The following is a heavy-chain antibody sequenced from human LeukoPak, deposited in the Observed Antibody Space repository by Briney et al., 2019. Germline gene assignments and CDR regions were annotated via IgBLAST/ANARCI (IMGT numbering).Heavy chain of an antibody. CDR1: GYTFTGYY. J-gene: IGHJ4*02. CDR3: ARDSDRREAGEPNFDY. D-gene: IGHD1-14*01. V-gene: IGHV1-18*04. Sequence: ASVKVSCKASGYTFTGYYMHWVRQAPGQGLEWMGWISAYNGNTNYAQKLQGRVTMTTDTSTSTAYMELRSLRSDDTAVYYCARDSDRREAGEPNFDYWGQGTLVTVSS. CDR2: ISAYNGNT.